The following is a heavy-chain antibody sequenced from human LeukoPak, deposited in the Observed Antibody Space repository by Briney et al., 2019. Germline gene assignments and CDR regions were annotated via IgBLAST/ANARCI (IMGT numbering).Heavy chain of an antibody. CDR1: GGSFSNGDFS. J-gene: IGHJ5*02. CDR2: IHHNGGT. V-gene: IGHV4-30-2*01. Sequence: SETLSLTCVVSGGSFSNGDFSWSWIRQPPGKGLEWIGYIHHNGGTCHKSSLRSRVTIPVDRSKNQFPLKLSSVTAAGTAVYYCAREEVVVITNWFDPWGQGTLVTVSS. CDR3: AREEVVVITNWFDP. D-gene: IGHD3-22*01.